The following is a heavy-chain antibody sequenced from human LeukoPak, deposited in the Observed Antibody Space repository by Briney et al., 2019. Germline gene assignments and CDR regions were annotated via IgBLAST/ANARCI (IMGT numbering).Heavy chain of an antibody. CDR1: GGSFSGYY. Sequence: SETLSLTCAVYGGSFSGYYWSGIRQPPGKGLEWIGEINHSGSTNYNPSLKSRVTISVDTSKNQFSLKLSSVTAADTAVYYCATRPTYYYDSSGYYPDYWGQGTLVTVSS. D-gene: IGHD3-22*01. J-gene: IGHJ4*02. CDR3: ATRPTYYYDSSGYYPDY. CDR2: INHSGST. V-gene: IGHV4-34*01.